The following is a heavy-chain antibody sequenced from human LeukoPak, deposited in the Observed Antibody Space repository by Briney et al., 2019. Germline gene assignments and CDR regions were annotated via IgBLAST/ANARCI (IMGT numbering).Heavy chain of an antibody. J-gene: IGHJ4*02. CDR1: GYTFSGYN. CDR2: INPNSGGT. V-gene: IGHV1-2*02. Sequence: GASVKVSCKASGYTFSGYNVHWVRQAPGQGLEWMGWINPNSGGTKYGQRFLGRVTITKDTSISTVYMELSRLRFHDTAVYYCARDRSWEASRIAAAGGTNFDYWGQGTLVTVSS. D-gene: IGHD6-13*01. CDR3: ARDRSWEASRIAAAGGTNFDY.